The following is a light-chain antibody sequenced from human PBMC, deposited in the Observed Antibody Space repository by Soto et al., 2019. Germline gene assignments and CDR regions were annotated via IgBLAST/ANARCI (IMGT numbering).Light chain of an antibody. CDR3: QQSSTTPWT. Sequence: DIQMTQSPPSLSASVGDRVTITCPASQSIGTYLNWYQEKPGKAPKVLIYAASNLEKGVPSRLGGSGSRTDFTLIITSLQRDDLATYYCQQSSTTPWTFGQGTKLEIK. CDR1: QSIGTY. V-gene: IGKV1-39*01. J-gene: IGKJ1*01. CDR2: AAS.